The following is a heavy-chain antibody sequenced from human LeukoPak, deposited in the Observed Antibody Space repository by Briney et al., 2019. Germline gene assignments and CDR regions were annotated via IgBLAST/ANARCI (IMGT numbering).Heavy chain of an antibody. CDR3: ASQRMTMATFDY. CDR2: INHSGST. J-gene: IGHJ4*02. V-gene: IGHV4-34*01. Sequence: SETLSLTCTVSGASISTYYWSWIRQPPGKGLEWIGEINHSGSTKYNPSFKSRVTISADTSKNQFSLKLSSVTAADTAVYYCASQRMTMATFDYWGQGTLVTVSS. D-gene: IGHD5-24*01. CDR1: GASISTYY.